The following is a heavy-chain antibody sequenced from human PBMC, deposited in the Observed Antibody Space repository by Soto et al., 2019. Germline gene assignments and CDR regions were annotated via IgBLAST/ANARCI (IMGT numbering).Heavy chain of an antibody. CDR2: ISCDGSNK. Sequence: QVQLVESGGGVVQPGRSLRLSCAASGFTFSSYAMHWVRQAPGKGLEWVAVISCDGSNKYYADSVKGRFTISRDNSKNTLYLQMNSLRAEDTAVYYCARDWGFYGSGSYYKENYYYYGMDVWGQGTTVTVSS. D-gene: IGHD3-10*01. V-gene: IGHV3-30-3*01. J-gene: IGHJ6*02. CDR3: ARDWGFYGSGSYYKENYYYYGMDV. CDR1: GFTFSSYA.